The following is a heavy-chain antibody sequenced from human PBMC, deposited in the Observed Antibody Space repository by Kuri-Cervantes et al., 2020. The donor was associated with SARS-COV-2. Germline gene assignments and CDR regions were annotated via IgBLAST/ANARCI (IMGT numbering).Heavy chain of an antibody. CDR1: GGSISSGGYY. Sequence: SETLSLTCTVSGGSISSGGYYWGWIRQPPGKGLESIGTIYYDGRTYYNTSLKSRVTISVDTSKNQFSLELSSVTAADTAVYYCARHDYWGQGTLVTVSS. CDR2: IYYDGRT. J-gene: IGHJ4*02. V-gene: IGHV4-39*01. CDR3: ARHDY.